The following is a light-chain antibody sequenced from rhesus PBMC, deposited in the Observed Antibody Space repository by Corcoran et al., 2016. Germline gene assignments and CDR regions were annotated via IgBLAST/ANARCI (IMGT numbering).Light chain of an antibody. CDR1: QNIYGN. Sequence: IQMTQSPSALSASVGDRVTISCRASQNIYGNLAWYQQKPGKAPKLLLYAASSLQTGIPSRCSGSRSWTDFTLTISSMQPEDSATYYCQHYYDNPRTFGQGTKVEI. CDR3: QHYYDNPRT. J-gene: IGKJ1*01. V-gene: IGKV1S12*01. CDR2: AAS.